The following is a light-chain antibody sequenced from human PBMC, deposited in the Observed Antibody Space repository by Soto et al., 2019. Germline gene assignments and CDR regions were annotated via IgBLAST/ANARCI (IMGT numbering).Light chain of an antibody. CDR3: SSYISSSTLDVV. CDR2: DVS. Sequence: QSVLTQPASVSGSPGQSITISCTGTSSDIGGYNYVSWYQQHPGKAPKLIIYDVSNRPSGVSNRFSGSKSGNTASLTISGLQAEDEAEYYCSSYISSSTLDVVFGGGTKLTVL. CDR1: SSDIGGYNY. J-gene: IGLJ2*01. V-gene: IGLV2-14*01.